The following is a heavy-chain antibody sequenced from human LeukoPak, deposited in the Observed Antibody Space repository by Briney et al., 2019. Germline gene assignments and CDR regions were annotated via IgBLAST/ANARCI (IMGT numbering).Heavy chain of an antibody. CDR2: ISGNGGST. J-gene: IGHJ3*02. CDR3: AKDPNGDYIGTFDI. CDR1: QFNFNKFG. Sequence: PGGSLRLSCVTSQFNFNKFGMTWVRQAPGKGLEWVSSISGNGGSTQYADSVQGRFAISRDNSKNTLYLQMNSLRAEDTAVYFCAKDPNGDYIGTFDIWGQGTMVTVSS. D-gene: IGHD4-17*01. V-gene: IGHV3-23*01.